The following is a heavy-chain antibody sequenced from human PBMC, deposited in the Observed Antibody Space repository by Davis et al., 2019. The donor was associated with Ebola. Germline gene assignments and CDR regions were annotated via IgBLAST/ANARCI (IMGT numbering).Heavy chain of an antibody. V-gene: IGHV4-59*11. CDR1: GGSISSHY. Sequence: PSETLSLTCTVSGGSISSHYWSWIRQPPGKGLEWIGYIFYSGSTNYNPSLKSRVTISVDTSQNQFSLKLSSVTAADTAVYYCARELTGYSSSSYGMDVWGQGTTVTVSS. D-gene: IGHD6-6*01. CDR3: ARELTGYSSSSYGMDV. J-gene: IGHJ6*02. CDR2: IFYSGST.